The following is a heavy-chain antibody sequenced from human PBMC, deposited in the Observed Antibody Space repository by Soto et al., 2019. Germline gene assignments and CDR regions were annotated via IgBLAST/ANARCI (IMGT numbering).Heavy chain of an antibody. Sequence: HITLKESGPSLVKPTQTLTLTCTFSGFSLSTSGVGVGWIRQPPGKALEWVALIYWDDAKEYSPSLKSRLTITKDPSKNQVAPTMTNMDPVEPPTYFSDHKGGGDRILDYWGQGTLVTVSS. CDR1: GFSLSTSGVG. V-gene: IGHV2-5*02. D-gene: IGHD3-16*01. CDR3: DHKGGGDRILDY. CDR2: IYWDDAK. J-gene: IGHJ4*02.